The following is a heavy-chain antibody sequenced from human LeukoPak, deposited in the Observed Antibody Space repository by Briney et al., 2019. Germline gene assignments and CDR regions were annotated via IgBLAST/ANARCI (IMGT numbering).Heavy chain of an antibody. CDR1: GYSISSGYY. V-gene: IGHV4-38-2*02. J-gene: IGHJ6*03. D-gene: IGHD2-2*01. CDR2: IYHSGST. CDR3: AREMDGIVVVPAAGGAGTRNYYYMDV. Sequence: PSETLSLTCTVSGYSISSGYYWGWIRQPPGKGLEWIGSIYHSGSTYYNPSLKSRVTISVDTSKNQFSLKLSSVTAADTAVYYCAREMDGIVVVPAAGGAGTRNYYYMDVWGKGTTVTVSS.